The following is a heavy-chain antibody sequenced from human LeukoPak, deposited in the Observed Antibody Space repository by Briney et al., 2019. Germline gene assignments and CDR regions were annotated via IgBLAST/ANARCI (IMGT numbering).Heavy chain of an antibody. CDR3: ATSYYYGSGAVDY. CDR2: ISWDGGST. V-gene: IGHV3-43D*03. Sequence: PGGSLRLSCAASGFTFDDYAMHWVRQAPGKGLERVSLISWDGGSTYYADSVKGRFTISRDNSKNSLYLQMNSLRAEDTAVYYCATSYYYGSGAVDYWGQGTLVTVSS. J-gene: IGHJ4*02. D-gene: IGHD3-10*01. CDR1: GFTFDDYA.